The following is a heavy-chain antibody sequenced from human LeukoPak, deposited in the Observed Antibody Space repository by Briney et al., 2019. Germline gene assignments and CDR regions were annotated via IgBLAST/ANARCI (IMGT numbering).Heavy chain of an antibody. CDR2: ISYDGSNK. J-gene: IGHJ4*02. CDR1: GFTFSSYG. Sequence: GGSLRLSCAASGFTFSSYGMHWVRQAPGKGLEWVAVISYDGSNKYYADSVKGRFTISRDNSKNTLYLQMNSLRAEDTAVYYCAKDHGSSSSIYYFDYWGQGTLVTVSS. V-gene: IGHV3-30*18. D-gene: IGHD6-13*01. CDR3: AKDHGSSSSIYYFDY.